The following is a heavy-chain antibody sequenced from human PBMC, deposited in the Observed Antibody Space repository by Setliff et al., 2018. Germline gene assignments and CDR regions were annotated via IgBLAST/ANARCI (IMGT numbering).Heavy chain of an antibody. CDR2: IKSSIEGATS. Sequence: PGESLKISCSASGITFKNAWMTWVRQAPGKGPEWVGRIKSSIEGATSDYGAPARGRFTISRDDSKNMIHLQMNNLKIEDTGFYFCATGPRDSRNYLNWLGSWGPGTLVTVSS. CDR3: ATGPRDSRNYLNWLGS. D-gene: IGHD4-4*01. V-gene: IGHV3-15*01. CDR1: GITFKNAW. J-gene: IGHJ1*01.